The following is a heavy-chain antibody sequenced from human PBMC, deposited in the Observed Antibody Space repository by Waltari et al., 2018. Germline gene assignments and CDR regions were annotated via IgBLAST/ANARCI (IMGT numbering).Heavy chain of an antibody. CDR3: ARHRRYNYGFIDY. Sequence: QVQLQESGPGLVKPSETLSLTCAVSGGPISNSYWSWIRQPPGKGLEWIGYISYSGSINYNPSLKSRVTISENTSNNQLSLRLTSVTAADTAVYYCARHRRYNYGFIDYCGQGTLVTVSS. CDR1: GGPISNSY. J-gene: IGHJ4*02. D-gene: IGHD5-18*01. V-gene: IGHV4-59*08. CDR2: ISYSGSI.